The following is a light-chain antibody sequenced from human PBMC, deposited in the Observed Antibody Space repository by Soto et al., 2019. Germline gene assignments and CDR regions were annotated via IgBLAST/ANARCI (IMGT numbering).Light chain of an antibody. CDR3: QEYGSSSWT. CDR2: GAS. Sequence: EIVLTQSPGTLSLSPGERATLSCRASQSVSSSYLAWYQQKPGQAPRLLMYGASSRATGTPDRFSGSGSGTDFTLTISRLEPEDFALYYCQEYGSSSWTFGQGIKVEIK. J-gene: IGKJ1*01. CDR1: QSVSSSY. V-gene: IGKV3-20*01.